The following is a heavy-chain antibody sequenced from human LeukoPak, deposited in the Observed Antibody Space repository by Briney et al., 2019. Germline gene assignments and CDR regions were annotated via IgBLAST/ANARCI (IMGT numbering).Heavy chain of an antibody. V-gene: IGHV1-2*06. CDR3: ARASEGVITMIVDDAFDI. Sequence: ASVKVSCKASGYTFTVYYMHWVRQAPGQGLEWMGRINPNSGGTNYAQKFQGRVTMTRDTSISTAYMELSRLRSDDTAVYYCARASEGVITMIVDDAFDIWGQGTMVTVSS. CDR2: INPNSGGT. J-gene: IGHJ3*02. D-gene: IGHD3-22*01. CDR1: GYTFTVYY.